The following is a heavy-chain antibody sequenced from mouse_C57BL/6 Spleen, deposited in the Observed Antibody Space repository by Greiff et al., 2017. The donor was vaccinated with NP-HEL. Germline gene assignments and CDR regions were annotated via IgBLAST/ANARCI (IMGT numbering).Heavy chain of an antibody. CDR1: GYAFSSSW. Sequence: VKVVESGPELVKPGASVKISCKASGYAFSSSWMNWVKQRPGKGLEWIGRIYPGDGDTNYNGKFKGKATLTADKSSSTAYMQLSSLTSEDSAVYFCARKEGFAYWGQGTLVTVSA. CDR2: IYPGDGDT. CDR3: ARKEGFAY. J-gene: IGHJ3*01. V-gene: IGHV1-82*01.